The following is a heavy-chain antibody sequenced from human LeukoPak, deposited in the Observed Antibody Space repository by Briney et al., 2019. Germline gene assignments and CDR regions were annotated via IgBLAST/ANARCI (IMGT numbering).Heavy chain of an antibody. J-gene: IGHJ6*03. CDR2: ISSDGRDT. V-gene: IGHV3-74*01. Sequence: GGSLRLSCAASGVTFNSHWMHWVRQAPGKGLVWLSRISSDGRDTGYADSVKGRFTISRDNAKNSLYLQMNSLRAEDTAVYYCASRGVVVPAARMDVWGKGTTVTVSS. CDR1: GVTFNSHW. D-gene: IGHD2-2*01. CDR3: ASRGVVVPAARMDV.